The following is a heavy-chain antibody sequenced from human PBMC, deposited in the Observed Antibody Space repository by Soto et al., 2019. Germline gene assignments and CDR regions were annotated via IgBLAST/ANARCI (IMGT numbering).Heavy chain of an antibody. CDR1: GYTFTSYG. V-gene: IGHV1-18*01. D-gene: IGHD3-9*01. Sequence: GASVKVSCKASGYTFTSYGISWVRQAPGQGLEWMGWISAYNGNTNYAQKLQGRVTMTTDTSTSTAYMELRSLRSDDTAVYYCARIEIRYFDWLAIIGSLPNAVGHWFDPWGQGTLVTVSS. J-gene: IGHJ5*02. CDR3: ARIEIRYFDWLAIIGSLPNAVGHWFDP. CDR2: ISAYNGNT.